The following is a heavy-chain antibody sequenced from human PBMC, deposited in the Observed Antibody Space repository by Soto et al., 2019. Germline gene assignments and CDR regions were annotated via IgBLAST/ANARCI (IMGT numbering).Heavy chain of an antibody. CDR2: ISSSGSTI. V-gene: IGHV3-11*01. J-gene: IGHJ6*03. D-gene: IGHD2-2*01. Sequence: GSLRLSCAGSGFTWCDSSMRSIRQAPGKGLEWVSYISSSGSTIYYADSVTGRFTIARDNAKNSLYLQMNSLRAEDTAVYYCARYQYQLLIRDGVKKEDYYYTDGWGKETTVTVS. CDR1: GFTWCDSS. CDR3: ARYQYQLLIRDGVKKEDYYYTDG.